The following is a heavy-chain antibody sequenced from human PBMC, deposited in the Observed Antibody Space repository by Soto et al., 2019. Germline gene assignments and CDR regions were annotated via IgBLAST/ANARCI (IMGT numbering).Heavy chain of an antibody. Sequence: ASVKVSCKASGYTFTGYYMHWVRQAPGQGLEWMGWINPNSGGTNYAQKFQGWVTMTRDTSISTAYMELSRLRSDDTAVYYCASSLAVAGNLDYWGQGTLVTVSS. V-gene: IGHV1-2*04. CDR3: ASSLAVAGNLDY. D-gene: IGHD6-19*01. CDR1: GYTFTGYY. J-gene: IGHJ4*02. CDR2: INPNSGGT.